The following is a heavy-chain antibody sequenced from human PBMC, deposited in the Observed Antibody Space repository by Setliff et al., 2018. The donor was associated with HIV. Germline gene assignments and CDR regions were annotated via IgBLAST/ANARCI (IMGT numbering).Heavy chain of an antibody. J-gene: IGHJ4*02. Sequence: SETLFLTCAVYGGPSSGYWSWVRQSPGKGLEWIGEISHSGSTNYNLSLKSRAAISADTSKKQFSLKLTSVTAADTGIYYCVASSSWSCRLNYWGQGTQVTVSS. CDR3: VASSSWSCRLNY. V-gene: IGHV4-34*01. CDR1: GGPSSGY. D-gene: IGHD6-13*01. CDR2: ISHSGST.